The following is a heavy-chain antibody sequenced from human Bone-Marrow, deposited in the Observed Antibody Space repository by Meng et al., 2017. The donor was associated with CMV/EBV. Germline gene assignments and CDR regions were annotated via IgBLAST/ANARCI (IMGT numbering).Heavy chain of an antibody. J-gene: IGHJ6*02. CDR3: TRDGDFWSGYLLAGMDV. CDR2: IYSGGST. V-gene: IGHV3-66*02. CDR1: GFTVSSNY. D-gene: IGHD3-3*01. Sequence: GESLKISCAASGFTVSSNYMSWVRQAPGKGLEWVSVIYSGGSTYYADSVKGRFTISRDNSKNTLYLQMNSLRAEDTAVYYCTRDGDFWSGYLLAGMDVWGQGTTVTVSS.